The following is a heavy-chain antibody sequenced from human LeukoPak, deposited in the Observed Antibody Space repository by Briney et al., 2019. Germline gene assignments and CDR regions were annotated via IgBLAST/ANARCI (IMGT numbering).Heavy chain of an antibody. CDR2: IYYSGST. CDR3: TGSYTSSSWYVDY. CDR1: GGSISSSSYY. Sequence: SETLSLTCTVSGGSISSSSYYWGWIRQPPGKGLEWIGSIYYSGSTYYNPSLKSRVTISVDTSKNQFSLKLSSVTAADTAVYYCTGSYTSSSWYVDYWGQGTLVTVSS. V-gene: IGHV4-39*07. D-gene: IGHD6-13*01. J-gene: IGHJ4*02.